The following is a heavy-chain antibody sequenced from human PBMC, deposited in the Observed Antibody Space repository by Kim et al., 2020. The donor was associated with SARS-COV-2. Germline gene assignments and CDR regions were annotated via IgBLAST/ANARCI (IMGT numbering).Heavy chain of an antibody. Sequence: ASVKVSCKASGYTFTSYYMHWVRQAPGQGLEWMGIINPSGGSTSYAQKFQGRVTMTRDTSTSTVYMELSRLRSEDTAVYYCARSRTSYGDYPYFQHWGQGTLVTVSS. J-gene: IGHJ1*01. D-gene: IGHD4-17*01. CDR3: ARSRTSYGDYPYFQH. CDR2: INPSGGST. CDR1: GYTFTSYY. V-gene: IGHV1-46*01.